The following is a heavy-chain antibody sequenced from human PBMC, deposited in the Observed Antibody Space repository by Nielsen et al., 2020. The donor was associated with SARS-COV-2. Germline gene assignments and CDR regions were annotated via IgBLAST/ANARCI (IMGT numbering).Heavy chain of an antibody. V-gene: IGHV3-9*01. CDR3: AKLEETDY. CDR1: GFTFDDYA. Sequence: LKISCAASGFTFDDYAMHWVRQAPGKGLEWVSGISWNSGSIGYADSVKGRFTISRDNAKNSLYLQMNSLRAEDTALYYCAKLEETDYWGQGTLVTVSS. J-gene: IGHJ4*02. CDR2: ISWNSGSI.